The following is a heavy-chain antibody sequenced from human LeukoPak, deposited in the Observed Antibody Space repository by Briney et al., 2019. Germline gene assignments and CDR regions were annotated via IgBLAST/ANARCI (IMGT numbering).Heavy chain of an antibody. CDR2: SSSSSSYI. J-gene: IGHJ5*02. D-gene: IGHD6-6*01. CDR3: ARASIAARDWFDP. CDR1: GFTFSSYS. Sequence: GGSLRLSCAASGFTFSSYSMNWVRQAPGKGLEWVSSSSSSSSYIYYADSVKGRFTISRDNSKNTLYLQMNSLRAEDTAVYYCARASIAARDWFDPWGQGTLVTVSS. V-gene: IGHV3-21*01.